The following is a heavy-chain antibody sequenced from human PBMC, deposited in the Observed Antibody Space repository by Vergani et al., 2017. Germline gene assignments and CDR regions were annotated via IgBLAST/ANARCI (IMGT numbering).Heavy chain of an antibody. CDR2: IKQDGSEK. D-gene: IGHD5-18*01. J-gene: IGHJ4*02. CDR1: GFTFSSYW. V-gene: IGHV3-7*03. CDR3: ARIVTAMVNFDY. Sequence: EVQLVESGGGLVQPGGSLRFSCAASGFTFSSYWMSWVRQAPGKGVEWVANIKQDGSEKYYVDSVKGRFTISRDNAKNSLYLQMNSLRAEDTAVYYCARIVTAMVNFDYWGQGTLVTVSS.